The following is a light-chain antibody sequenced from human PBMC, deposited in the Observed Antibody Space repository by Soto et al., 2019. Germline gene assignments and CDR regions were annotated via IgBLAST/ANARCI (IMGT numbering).Light chain of an antibody. CDR1: QGIGDT. J-gene: IGKJ4*01. CDR3: QHYVNCPLT. CDR2: DTS. Sequence: EIVMTQSPGTLSVSPGVGATLSCRASQGIGDTLAWYQQKPGQTPRLLIYDTSIRATGVPARFSGSRSGAEFTLTISSLQSEDFAVYYCQHYVNCPLTFGGGTKVDIK. V-gene: IGKV3-15*01.